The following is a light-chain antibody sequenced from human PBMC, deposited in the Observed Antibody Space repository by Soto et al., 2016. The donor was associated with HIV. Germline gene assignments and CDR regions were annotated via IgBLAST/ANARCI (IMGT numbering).Light chain of an antibody. V-gene: IGLV3-21*03. CDR1: NVGSKS. CDR3: QVWDVSSDHVV. CDR2: DDS. Sequence: SYELTQPPSLSVAPRKTARITCGGDNVGSKSVHWYQQKTGQAPVLVVYDDSDRPSGIPERFSSSNSGDTATLTISRVEAGDEADYYCQVWDVSSDHVVFGGGTKLTVL. J-gene: IGLJ2*01.